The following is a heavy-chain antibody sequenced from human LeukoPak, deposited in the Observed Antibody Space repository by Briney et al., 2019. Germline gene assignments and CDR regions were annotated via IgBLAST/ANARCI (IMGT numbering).Heavy chain of an antibody. V-gene: IGHV3-74*01. J-gene: IGHJ3*02. CDR1: GFTFSYYW. D-gene: IGHD3-22*01. Sequence: GGSLRLSCAASGFTFSYYWMHWVRQAPGKGLVWVSRINSDGSSTNYADSVKGRFTISRGNAKNTLYLQMNSLRAEDTAVYYCARNSSAYYGGDDAFDIWGQGTMVTVSS. CDR2: INSDGSST. CDR3: ARNSSAYYGGDDAFDI.